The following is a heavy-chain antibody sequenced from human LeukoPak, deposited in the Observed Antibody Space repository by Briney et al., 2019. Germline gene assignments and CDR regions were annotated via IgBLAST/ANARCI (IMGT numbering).Heavy chain of an antibody. D-gene: IGHD3-9*01. J-gene: IGHJ4*02. V-gene: IGHV3-66*01. Sequence: GGSLRLSCAASEFTVSNNYMSWVRQAPGKGLGWVSVIYSGGTTYYADSVKGRFTISRDDSKNTLYPQMSSLRADDTAVYYCARGLVRFDYWGQGTLVTVSS. CDR3: ARGLVRFDY. CDR2: IYSGGTT. CDR1: EFTVSNNY.